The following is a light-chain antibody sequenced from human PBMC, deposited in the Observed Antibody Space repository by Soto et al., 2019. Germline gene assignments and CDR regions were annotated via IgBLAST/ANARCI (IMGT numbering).Light chain of an antibody. Sequence: DIQMTQSPSSLSASVGDRVTIACQASQDISNYLNWYQQKPGKAPKLLIYDASNLETGVPSRFSGSGSGTDFTLTISSLQPEDFATYYCQQYDNLPLIFGQGTRLEIK. CDR2: DAS. V-gene: IGKV1-33*01. CDR3: QQYDNLPLI. J-gene: IGKJ5*01. CDR1: QDISNY.